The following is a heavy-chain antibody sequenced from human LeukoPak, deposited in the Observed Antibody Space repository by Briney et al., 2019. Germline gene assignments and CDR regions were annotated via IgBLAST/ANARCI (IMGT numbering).Heavy chain of an antibody. V-gene: IGHV1-69*13. CDR2: IIPIFGTA. D-gene: IGHD3-22*01. CDR1: GGTFSSYA. Sequence: ASVKVSCKASGGTFSSYAISWVRQAPGQGLEWMGGIIPIFGTANYAQKFQGRVTITADESTSTAYMELSSLRSEDTAVYYCARDLHYYDSKEGNAFDIWGQGTMVTVSS. J-gene: IGHJ3*02. CDR3: ARDLHYYDSKEGNAFDI.